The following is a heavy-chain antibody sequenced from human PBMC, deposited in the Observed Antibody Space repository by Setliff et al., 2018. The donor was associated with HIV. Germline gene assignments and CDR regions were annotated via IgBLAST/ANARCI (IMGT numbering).Heavy chain of an antibody. V-gene: IGHV3-23*01. CDR3: AKTQTVITVYGPFDS. J-gene: IGHJ4*02. CDR1: GFSVRSYA. CDR2: ISGSGDIT. D-gene: IGHD4-4*01. Sequence: GGSLRLSCAASGFSVRSYAVSWVRQAPGKGLEWVSVISGSGDITYYRESVKCRFTVSRDNSNNAVYLQMNSMRAEDTAMYYCAKTQTVITVYGPFDSWGQGTPVTVSS.